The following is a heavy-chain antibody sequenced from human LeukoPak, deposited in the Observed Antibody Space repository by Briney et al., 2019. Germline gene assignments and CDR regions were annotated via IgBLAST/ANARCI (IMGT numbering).Heavy chain of an antibody. V-gene: IGHV3-23*01. CDR3: AKVSSSNGYSYGNGLDY. D-gene: IGHD5-18*01. J-gene: IGHJ4*02. CDR2: ISGRGGST. CDR1: GFTFSSYA. Sequence: GGSLRLSCAASGFTFSSYAISWVRQAPGKGLEWVSAISGRGGSTYYADSVKGRFTISRDNSKNTLYLQMNSLRAEDTAVYYCAKVSSSNGYSYGNGLDYWGQGTLVTVSS.